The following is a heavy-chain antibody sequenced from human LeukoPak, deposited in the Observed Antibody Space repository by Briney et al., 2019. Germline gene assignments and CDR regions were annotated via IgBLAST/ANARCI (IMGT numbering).Heavy chain of an antibody. D-gene: IGHD1-26*01. V-gene: IGHV3-11*01. Sequence: GGSLRLSCVASGFTFSDYYMSWIRQAPGKGLEWVSYNTSSGSAIYYADSVKGRFTISRDNAKNSLYLQMNSVRAEDTAVYYCARVSGQWELHYWGQGTLVSVSS. J-gene: IGHJ4*02. CDR1: GFTFSDYY. CDR3: ARVSGQWELHY. CDR2: NTSSGSAI.